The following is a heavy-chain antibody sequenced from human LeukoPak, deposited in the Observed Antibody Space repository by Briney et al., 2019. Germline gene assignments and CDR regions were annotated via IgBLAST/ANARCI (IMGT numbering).Heavy chain of an antibody. D-gene: IGHD1-20*01. Sequence: SETLSLTCAVYGGSFSGYYWSWIRQPPGKGLEWIGEINHCGSTNYNPSLKSRVTISVDTSKNQFSLKLSSVTAADTAVYYCARGNYNWFDPWGQGTLVTVSS. CDR3: ARGNYNWFDP. CDR2: INHCGST. V-gene: IGHV4-34*01. J-gene: IGHJ5*02. CDR1: GGSFSGYY.